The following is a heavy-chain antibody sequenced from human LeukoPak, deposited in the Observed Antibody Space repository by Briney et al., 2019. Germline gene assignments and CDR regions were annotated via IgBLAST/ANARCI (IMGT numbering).Heavy chain of an antibody. CDR3: PRLRVGQAGVGATQLVY. CDR1: GFTFSSYG. CDR2: IQHDGSAK. Sequence: GGSLRLSCTASGFTFSSYGMHWVRPAPGKGLEWVTFIQHDGSAKYYADSVKGRFTSSRDNSKSTVYLAVNSLRPEDTAVYYCPRLRVGQAGVGATQLVYWGQGALLSVSS. J-gene: IGHJ4*02. D-gene: IGHD1-26*01. V-gene: IGHV3-30*02.